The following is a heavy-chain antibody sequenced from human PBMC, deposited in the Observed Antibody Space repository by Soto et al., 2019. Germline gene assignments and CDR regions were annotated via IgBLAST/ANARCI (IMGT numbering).Heavy chain of an antibody. J-gene: IGHJ4*02. CDR3: ASRTYYDSSGYANFDY. CDR1: GGSISSYY. Sequence: SETLSLTCTVSGGSISSYYWSWIRQPPGKGLEWIGYIYYSGSTNYNPSLKSRVTISVDTSKNQFSLKLSSVTAADTAVYYCASRTYYDSSGYANFDYWGRGTLVTVSS. D-gene: IGHD3-22*01. V-gene: IGHV4-59*01. CDR2: IYYSGST.